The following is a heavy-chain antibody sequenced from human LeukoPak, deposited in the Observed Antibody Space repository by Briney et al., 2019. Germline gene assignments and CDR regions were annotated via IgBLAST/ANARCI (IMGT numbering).Heavy chain of an antibody. V-gene: IGHV3-23*01. CDR2: ISNNGGYT. CDR1: GFTFSSSA. D-gene: IGHD6-19*01. J-gene: IGHJ4*02. CDR3: AKGPAAVAGYYSDH. Sequence: GGSLRLSCAASGFTFSSSAMSWVRQAPGKGLEWVSAISNNGGYTYYADSVQGRFTISRDNSKSTLCLQMNSLRAEDTAVYYCAKGPAAVAGYYSDHWGQGTLVTVSS.